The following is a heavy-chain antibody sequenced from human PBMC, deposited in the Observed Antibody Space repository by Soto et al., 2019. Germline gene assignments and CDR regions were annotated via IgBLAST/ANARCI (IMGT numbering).Heavy chain of an antibody. CDR3: ASCPRDSSGSYYFDY. Sequence: SETLSLTCTVSGGSISSGGYYWSWIRRHPGKGLEWIGYIYYSGSTYYNPSLKSRVTISVDTSKNQFSLKLSSVTAADTAVYYCASCPRDSSGSYYFDYWGQGTLVTVS. CDR1: GGSISSGGYY. D-gene: IGHD3-22*01. J-gene: IGHJ4*02. CDR2: IYYSGST. V-gene: IGHV4-31*03.